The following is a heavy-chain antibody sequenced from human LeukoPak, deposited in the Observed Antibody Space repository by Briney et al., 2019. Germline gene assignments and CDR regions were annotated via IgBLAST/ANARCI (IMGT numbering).Heavy chain of an antibody. CDR2: INPDGSKK. CDR1: GFTFSRFW. V-gene: IGHV3-7*01. CDR3: ARDDGPGVYCSSTSCYTGWFDP. Sequence: GGPLRLSCVASGFTFSRFWMTWVRQAPGEGLEWVANINPDGSKKTYVDSVKGRFTISRDNAKNSLYLQMNSLRAEDTAVYYCARDDGPGVYCSSTSCYTGWFDPWGQGTLVTVSS. D-gene: IGHD2-2*02. J-gene: IGHJ5*02.